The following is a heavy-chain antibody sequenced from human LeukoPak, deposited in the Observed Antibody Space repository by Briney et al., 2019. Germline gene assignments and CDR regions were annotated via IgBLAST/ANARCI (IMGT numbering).Heavy chain of an antibody. Sequence: GSLRLSCAGSGFTLRWYGMKWVRQAPGKGLEWVSYISSSGSTIYYADSVKGRFTISRDNAKNSLYLQMNSLRAEDTAVYYCARDTIQEGAFDIWGQGTMVTVSS. CDR1: GFTLRWYG. D-gene: IGHD5-24*01. CDR2: ISSSGSTI. V-gene: IGHV3-48*03. CDR3: ARDTIQEGAFDI. J-gene: IGHJ3*02.